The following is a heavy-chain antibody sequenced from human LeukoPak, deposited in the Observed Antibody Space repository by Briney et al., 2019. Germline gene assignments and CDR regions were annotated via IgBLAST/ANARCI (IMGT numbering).Heavy chain of an antibody. CDR2: INHNGNVN. CDR3: ARGGGLDV. V-gene: IGHV3-7*03. CDR1: GLTFSSYW. Sequence: GGSLRLSCAASGLTFSSYWMNWARQAPGKGLEWVASINHNGNVNYYVDSVKGRFTISRDNAKNSLYLQMSNLRAEDTAVYFCARGGGLDVWGQGATATVSS. D-gene: IGHD3-16*01. J-gene: IGHJ6*02.